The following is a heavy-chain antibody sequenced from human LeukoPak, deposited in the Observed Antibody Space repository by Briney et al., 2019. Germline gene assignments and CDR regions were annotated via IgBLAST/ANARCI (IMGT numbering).Heavy chain of an antibody. CDR1: GFTFDDYW. J-gene: IGHJ6*04. CDR3: AELGITMIGGV. CDR2: ISSSGSTI. V-gene: IGHV3-11*04. Sequence: GGSLRLSCGASGFTFDDYWMSWVRQAPGKGLEWVSYISSSGSTIYYADSVKGRVTISRDNAKNSLYLQMNSLRAEDTAVYYCAELGITMIGGVWGKGTTVTISS. D-gene: IGHD3-10*02.